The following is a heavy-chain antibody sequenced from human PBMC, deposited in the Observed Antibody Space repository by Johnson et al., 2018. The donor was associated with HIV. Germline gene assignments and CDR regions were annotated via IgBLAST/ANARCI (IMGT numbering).Heavy chain of an antibody. V-gene: IGHV3-30-3*01. CDR3: ARGGGYSIAATSDACDI. J-gene: IGHJ3*02. Sequence: QVQLVESGGGVVQPGRSLRLSCAASGFTFSSYAMHWVRQAPGKGLDWVAVISYDGSNKYYADSVKVRFTISRDNSKNTLYLQMNSLRAGDTAVCYCARGGGYSIAATSDACDIWGQGTMVTVYS. CDR1: GFTFSSYA. D-gene: IGHD6-6*01. CDR2: ISYDGSNK.